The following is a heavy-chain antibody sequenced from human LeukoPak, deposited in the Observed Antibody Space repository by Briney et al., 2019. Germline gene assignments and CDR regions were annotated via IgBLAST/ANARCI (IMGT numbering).Heavy chain of an antibody. CDR1: GFTFDDYA. D-gene: IGHD3-16*01. CDR3: ARGGGGRLIYYYYMDV. J-gene: IGHJ6*03. Sequence: GGSLRLSCAASGFTFDDYAMHWVRQAPGKGLEWVSGITWNSDNIEYADSVKGRFTISRDNAKNSLYLQMNSLRAEDMALYYCARGGGGRLIYYYYMDVWGKGTTVTVSS. V-gene: IGHV3-9*03. CDR2: ITWNSDNI.